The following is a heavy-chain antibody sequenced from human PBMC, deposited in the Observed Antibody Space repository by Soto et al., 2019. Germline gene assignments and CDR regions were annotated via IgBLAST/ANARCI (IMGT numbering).Heavy chain of an antibody. J-gene: IGHJ4*02. CDR2: ILYSGST. CDR3: ARLGSSGWYQGSYFDY. CDR1: GGSITRNNHY. V-gene: IGHV4-39*01. D-gene: IGHD6-19*01. Sequence: QLQLQESGPGLVKPSETLSLTCIVSGGSITRNNHYCGWIRQSPGKGLECIGSILYSGSTNYKPSLKSRVTLSVETSKNQFSLKMSSVTAADTAVYYCARLGSSGWYQGSYFDYWGQGTLVTVSA.